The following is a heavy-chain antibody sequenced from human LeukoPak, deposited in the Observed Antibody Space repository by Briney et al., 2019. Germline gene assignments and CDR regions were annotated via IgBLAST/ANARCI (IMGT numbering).Heavy chain of an antibody. V-gene: IGHV3-33*01. Sequence: GRSLRLSCAASGFTFSSYGMHWVRQAPGKGLEWVAVIWYDGSNKYYADSVKGPFAISRDSSKNTLYLQMNSLRAEDTAVYYCARSGIAAAGKELDYWGQGTLVTVSS. D-gene: IGHD6-13*01. CDR2: IWYDGSNK. CDR3: ARSGIAAAGKELDY. CDR1: GFTFSSYG. J-gene: IGHJ4*02.